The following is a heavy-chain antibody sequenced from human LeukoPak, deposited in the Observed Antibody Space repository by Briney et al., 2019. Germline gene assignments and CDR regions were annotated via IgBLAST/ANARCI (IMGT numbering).Heavy chain of an antibody. CDR3: ARDISSWYYFDD. CDR2: IDNDGSSA. D-gene: IGHD6-13*01. J-gene: IGHJ4*02. V-gene: IGHV3-74*01. Sequence: GGSLRLSCAASGFTFSSHWMHWVRQAPGKGLVWVSRIDNDGSSATYADSVKGRFTISRDNAKNTLYLQMSSLRAEDTAVYYCARDISSWYYFDDWGQGTPVTVSS. CDR1: GFTFSSHW.